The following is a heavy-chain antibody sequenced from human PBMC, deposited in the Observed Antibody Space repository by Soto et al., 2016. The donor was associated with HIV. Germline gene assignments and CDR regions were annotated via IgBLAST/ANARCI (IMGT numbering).Heavy chain of an antibody. Sequence: VQESGPGLVKPSETLSLTCTVSFGSISDRAYSWGWVRRSPGGTLEWIGSIYYHTGSTYYNPSLKSRVTISIDTSKNQFYLHLRSATAADTALYYCARLVAVAAHPGKVFDSWGQGTLVTVSS. CDR2: IYYHTGST. D-gene: IGHD6-19*01. J-gene: IGHJ4*02. CDR3: ARLVAVAAHPGKVFDS. CDR1: FGSISDRAYS. V-gene: IGHV4-39*01.